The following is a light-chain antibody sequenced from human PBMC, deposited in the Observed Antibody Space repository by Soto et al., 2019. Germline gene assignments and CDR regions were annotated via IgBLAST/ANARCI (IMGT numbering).Light chain of an antibody. CDR1: QSIDSW. Sequence: QMTHSPSTLSASVGDRVTITCXASQSIDSWLAWYQHKPGKAPKLLIFKASTLETGVPSRFSGSGSETEFTLTISSLQPDDSATYYCQPYNSYSRTFGQGTKVDI. CDR2: KAS. CDR3: QPYNSYSRT. J-gene: IGKJ1*01. V-gene: IGKV1-5*03.